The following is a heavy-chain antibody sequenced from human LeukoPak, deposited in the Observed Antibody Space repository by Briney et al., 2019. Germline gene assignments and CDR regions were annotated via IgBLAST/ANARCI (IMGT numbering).Heavy chain of an antibody. CDR1: GFTFSSYS. Sequence: GGSLRLSCAASGFTFSSYSMNWVRQAPGKGLGWVSSISSSSSYIYYADSVKGRFTISRDNAKNSLYLQTNSLRAEDTAVYYCARGGAVAGRDYWGQGALVTVSS. CDR3: ARGGAVAGRDY. CDR2: ISSSSSYI. V-gene: IGHV3-21*01. J-gene: IGHJ4*02. D-gene: IGHD6-19*01.